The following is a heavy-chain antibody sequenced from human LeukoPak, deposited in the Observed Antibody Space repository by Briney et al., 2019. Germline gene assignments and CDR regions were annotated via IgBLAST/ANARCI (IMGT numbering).Heavy chain of an antibody. D-gene: IGHD2-2*01. V-gene: IGHV1-69*04. Sequence: ASVKVSCKASGGTFSSYAISWVRQAPGQGLEWMGRIIPILGIANYAQKFQGRVTITADKSTSTAYMELSSLRSEDTAVYYCARGPVVPEVGMDVWGQGTTVTVSS. CDR1: GGTFSSYA. CDR2: IIPILGIA. CDR3: ARGPVVPEVGMDV. J-gene: IGHJ6*02.